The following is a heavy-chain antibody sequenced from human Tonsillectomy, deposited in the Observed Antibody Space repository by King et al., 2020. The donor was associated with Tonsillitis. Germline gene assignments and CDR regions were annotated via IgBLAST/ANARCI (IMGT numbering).Heavy chain of an antibody. J-gene: IGHJ4*02. D-gene: IGHD2-21*02. CDR3: ARAASPDCGGACYTFDS. Sequence: QLVQSGAEVKKPGSSVKVSCKASGGTFSSYAISWVRQAPGQGLEWMGRIIPILGIANYAQKFQGRVTITADKSTSTAYMELSSLRSEDTAMYYCARAASPDCGGACYTFDSWGQGSLVTVSS. CDR2: IIPILGIA. V-gene: IGHV1-69*04. CDR1: GGTFSSYA.